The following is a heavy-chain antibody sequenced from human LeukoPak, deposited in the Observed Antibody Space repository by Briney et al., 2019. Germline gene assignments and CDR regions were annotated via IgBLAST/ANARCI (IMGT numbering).Heavy chain of an antibody. CDR2: INPNSGGT. Sequence: ASVKVSCKASGYTFTGYYMHWVRQAPGQGLEWMGWINPNSGGTNYAQKFQGRVTMTRDASISTAYMELSRLRSDDTAVYYCARDFPYYYDSSGYYVFDYWGQGTLVTVSS. CDR1: GYTFTGYY. CDR3: ARDFPYYYDSSGYYVFDY. V-gene: IGHV1-2*02. J-gene: IGHJ4*02. D-gene: IGHD3-22*01.